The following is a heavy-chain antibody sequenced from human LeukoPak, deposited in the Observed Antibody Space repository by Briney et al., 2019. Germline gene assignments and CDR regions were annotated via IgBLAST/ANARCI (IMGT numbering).Heavy chain of an antibody. CDR1: GGSISSSNW. V-gene: IGHV4-4*02. J-gene: IGHJ4*02. D-gene: IGHD5-18*01. CDR2: IYHSGST. Sequence: PSETLSLTCAVSGGSISSSNWWSWVRQPPGKGLEWIGEIYHSGSTNYNPSLKSRVTISVDKSKNQFSLKLSSVTAADTAVYYCASARGYSYGFDYWGQGTLVTVSS. CDR3: ASARGYSYGFDY.